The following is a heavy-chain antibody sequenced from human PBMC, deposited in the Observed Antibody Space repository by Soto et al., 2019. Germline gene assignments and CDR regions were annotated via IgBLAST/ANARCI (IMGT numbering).Heavy chain of an antibody. CDR1: GGSFSGYY. CDR2: INHTGNT. V-gene: IGHV4-34*01. Sequence: VQLQQWGAGLLKPSETLSLTCAVYGGSFSGYYWSWIRQPPGKGLEWIGEINHTGNTNYNPSLKSRVTISIDTSKNQFSLNLSSVTAADTAVYYCARGRLKYYDILTGYYHFDYWGQGTLVTVSS. CDR3: ARGRLKYYDILTGYYHFDY. D-gene: IGHD3-9*01. J-gene: IGHJ4*02.